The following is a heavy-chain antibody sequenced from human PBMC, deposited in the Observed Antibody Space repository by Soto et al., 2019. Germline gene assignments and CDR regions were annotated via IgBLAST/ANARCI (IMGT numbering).Heavy chain of an antibody. Sequence: EVQLLESGGGLVQPEGSLRLSCAASGFTFSTYAMSWVRQAPGKGLEWVSGISGGGGGTAYYADSVKGRFTISRDNSKNTLYLQVNSLRAEDTAVYYCAKDQAAAGTISRYFQNWGQGTLVTVSS. CDR3: AKDQAAAGTISRYFQN. J-gene: IGHJ1*01. V-gene: IGHV3-23*01. D-gene: IGHD6-13*01. CDR1: GFTFSTYA. CDR2: ISGGGGGTA.